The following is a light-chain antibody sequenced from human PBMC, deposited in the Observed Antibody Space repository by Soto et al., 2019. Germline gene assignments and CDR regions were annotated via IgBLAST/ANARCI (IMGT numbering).Light chain of an antibody. Sequence: QSALTQPASVSGSPGQSITISCTGTNSDVGGYNFVSWYQQHPGKAPKLMIYDVSDRPSGVSNRFSGSKSGNTASLTISGLQAEDEADYYCSSYTSSSTLVVFGGGTKLT. CDR1: NSDVGGYNF. CDR3: SSYTSSSTLVV. J-gene: IGLJ2*01. V-gene: IGLV2-14*03. CDR2: DVS.